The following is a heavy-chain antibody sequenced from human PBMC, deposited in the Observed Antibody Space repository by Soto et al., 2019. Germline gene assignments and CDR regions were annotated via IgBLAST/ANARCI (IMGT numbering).Heavy chain of an antibody. V-gene: IGHV1-69*13. J-gene: IGHJ4*02. CDR1: GYTFTSYA. CDR2: IIPIFGTA. Sequence: SVKVYCKASGYTFTSYAMHWVRQAPGQGLEWMGGIIPIFGTANYAQKFQGRVTIPADESTSTAYMELSSLRSEDTAVYYCARVRDGYNPDYWGQGTLVTVSS. D-gene: IGHD5-12*01. CDR3: ARVRDGYNPDY.